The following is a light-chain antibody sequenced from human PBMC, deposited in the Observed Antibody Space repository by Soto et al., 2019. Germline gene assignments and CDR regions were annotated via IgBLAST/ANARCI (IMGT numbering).Light chain of an antibody. CDR2: AAS. V-gene: IGKV3-20*01. CDR3: QQYGYSPIT. CDR1: QSVSSSH. J-gene: IGKJ5*01. Sequence: EIVLTQCPGTLSMSPGDRATLSCRASQSVSSSHVAWYQHKPGQAPRLLIYAASGRATGSPDRFSGGGSGTDFTLTISILEPEDFAVYYCQQYGYSPITFGQGTKLDIK.